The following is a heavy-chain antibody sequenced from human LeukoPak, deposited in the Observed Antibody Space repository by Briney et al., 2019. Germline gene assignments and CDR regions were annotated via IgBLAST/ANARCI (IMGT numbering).Heavy chain of an antibody. Sequence: SETLSLTCAVYGGSFSGYYWSWIRQPPGKGLEWIGEINHSGSTNYNPSLKSRVTISVDTSKNQFSLKLSSVTAADTAVYYCARDVDTTSYWGQGTLVTVSS. CDR3: ARDVDTTSY. V-gene: IGHV4-34*01. D-gene: IGHD5-18*01. CDR2: INHSGST. J-gene: IGHJ4*02. CDR1: GGSFSGYY.